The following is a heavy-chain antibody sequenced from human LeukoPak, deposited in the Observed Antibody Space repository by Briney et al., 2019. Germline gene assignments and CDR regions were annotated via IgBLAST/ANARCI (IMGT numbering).Heavy chain of an antibody. D-gene: IGHD3-10*01. CDR2: MNPNSGNT. V-gene: IGHV1-8*01. Sequence: ASVKVSCKASGYTFTNYDINWVRQAPGQGLEWMGWMNPNSGNTGYAQEFQGRVTISRNTSISTTYMELRSLRSEDTAVYYCARSIPLWKDLRRDWFDPWGRGTQVTVSP. CDR3: ARSIPLWKDLRRDWFDP. CDR1: GYTFTNYD. J-gene: IGHJ5*02.